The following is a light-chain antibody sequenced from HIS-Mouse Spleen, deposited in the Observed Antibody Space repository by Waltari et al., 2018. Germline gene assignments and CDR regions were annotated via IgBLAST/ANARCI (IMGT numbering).Light chain of an antibody. CDR1: SSDVGSYNL. CDR2: EGS. V-gene: IGLV2-23*03. J-gene: IGLJ2*01. CDR3: CSYAGSSTFEV. Sequence: QSALTQPASVSGSPGQSITISCTGTSSDVGSYNLVSWYQQHPDKAPKLMIYEGSKRPSGVSNRSSGSKSGNTASLTISGLQAEDEADYYCCSYAGSSTFEVFGGGTKLTVL.